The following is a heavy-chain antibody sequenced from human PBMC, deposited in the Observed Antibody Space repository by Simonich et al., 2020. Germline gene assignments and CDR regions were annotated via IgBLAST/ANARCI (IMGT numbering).Heavy chain of an antibody. V-gene: IGHV4-39*01. CDR1: GGSISSSSYY. J-gene: IGHJ4*02. D-gene: IGHD6-6*01. CDR3: ARWAYSSSYFDY. Sequence: QLQLQESGPGLVKPSETLSLTCTVSGGSISSSSYYWGWIRQPQGKGLEWIGSIYYRGSTNYNPALKSRVTISVDTSKNQFSLKLSSVTAADTAVYYCARWAYSSSYFDYWGQGTLVTVSS. CDR2: IYYRGST.